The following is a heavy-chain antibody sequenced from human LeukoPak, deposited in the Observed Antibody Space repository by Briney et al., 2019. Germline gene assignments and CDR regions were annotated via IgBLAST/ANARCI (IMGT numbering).Heavy chain of an antibody. J-gene: IGHJ4*02. V-gene: IGHV4-38-2*01. CDR2: IYHSGST. CDR1: GYSISSGYY. CDR3: ARLMSTIDS. Sequence: SETLSLTCAVSGYSISSGYYWGWIRQPPGKGLEWIGSIYHSGSTFYNPSLKSRVTISVDTSKNQFSLKLTSVTAADTAVYYCARLMSTIDSWGQGTLVTVSS. D-gene: IGHD5-24*01.